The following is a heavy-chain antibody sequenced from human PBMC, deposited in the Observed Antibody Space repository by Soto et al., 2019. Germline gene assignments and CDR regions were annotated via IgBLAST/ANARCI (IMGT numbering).Heavy chain of an antibody. CDR2: IYYSGST. D-gene: IGHD5-18*01. J-gene: IGHJ5*02. CDR3: ARCGYSYGYKLSNWFDP. Sequence: SETLSLTCTVSGGSISSSSYYWGWIRQPPGKGLEWIGSIYYSGSTYYNPSLKSRVTISVDTSKNQFSLKLSSVTAADTAVYYCARCGYSYGYKLSNWFDPWGQGTLVTVSS. V-gene: IGHV4-39*01. CDR1: GGSISSSSYY.